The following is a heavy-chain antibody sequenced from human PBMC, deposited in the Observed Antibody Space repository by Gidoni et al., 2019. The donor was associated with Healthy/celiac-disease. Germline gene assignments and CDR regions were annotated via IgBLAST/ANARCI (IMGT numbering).Heavy chain of an antibody. CDR3: TTSLLGDSSVY. Sequence: EVKLVEYGGGLVQQGRSLRLSCLASAFTFGDYGMSWVRQDPGKGLEWVGFIRSKAYGGTTEYAASVKGRFTISRDDSKSIAYLQMNSLKTEDTAVYYCTTSLLGDSSVYWGQGTLVTVSS. CDR2: IRSKAYGGTT. D-gene: IGHD4-17*01. V-gene: IGHV3-49*04. CDR1: AFTFGDYG. J-gene: IGHJ4*02.